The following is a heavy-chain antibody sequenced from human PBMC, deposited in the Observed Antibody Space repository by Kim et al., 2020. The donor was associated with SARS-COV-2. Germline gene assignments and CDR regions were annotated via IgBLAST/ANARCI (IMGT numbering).Heavy chain of an antibody. D-gene: IGHD1-26*01. CDR2: ISGSGGST. CDR1: GFTFSSYA. CDR3: AKEGGPTLYYYYGMDV. Sequence: GGSLRLSCAASGFTFSSYAMSWVRQAPGKGLEWVSAISGSGGSTYYADSVKGRFTISRNNSKNTLYLQMNSLRAEDTAVYYCAKEGGPTLYYYYGMDVWGQGTTVTVSS. J-gene: IGHJ6*02. V-gene: IGHV3-23*01.